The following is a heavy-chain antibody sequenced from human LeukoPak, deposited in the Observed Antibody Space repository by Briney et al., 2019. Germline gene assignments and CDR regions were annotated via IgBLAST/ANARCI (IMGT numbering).Heavy chain of an antibody. V-gene: IGHV3-30*18. D-gene: IGHD1-14*01. CDR3: AKVFVLMRGTPENWFDP. CDR2: ISFDGNDQ. CDR1: GFTFSNYW. J-gene: IGHJ5*02. Sequence: PGGSLRLSCAASGFTFSNYWMSWVRQAPGKGLEGVAVISFDGNDQYYADSVRGRFTISRDNSENTLYLQMSSLRVEDMAVYFCAKVFVLMRGTPENWFDPWGQGTLVTVSS.